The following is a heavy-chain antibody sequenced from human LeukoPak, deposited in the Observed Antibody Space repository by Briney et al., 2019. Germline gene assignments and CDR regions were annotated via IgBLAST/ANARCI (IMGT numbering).Heavy chain of an antibody. J-gene: IGHJ4*02. D-gene: IGHD3-10*01. CDR1: GFTFDDYA. CDR2: ISWNSGSI. CDR3: AKELYYRGPFDY. Sequence: GGSLRLSCAASGFTFDDYAMHWVRQAPGKGLEWVSGISWNSGSIGYADSVKGRFTISRDNAKNSLYLQMNSLRVEDTALYYCAKELYYRGPFDYWGQGTLVTVSS. V-gene: IGHV3-9*01.